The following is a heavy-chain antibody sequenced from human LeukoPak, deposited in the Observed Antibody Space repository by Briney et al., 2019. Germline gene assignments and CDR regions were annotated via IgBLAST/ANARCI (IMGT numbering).Heavy chain of an antibody. CDR1: GYAFTGYN. J-gene: IGHJ4*02. V-gene: IGHV1-2*02. Sequence: ASVKLSFKGSGYAFTGYNMRWVRHPPGQGHGWMGWINTNSGGTNYAQKFQGRVTMTRDTSISTAYMELSRLRSDDTAVYYCARAYSGYDFFDYWGQGILVSVSS. CDR3: ARAYSGYDFFDY. D-gene: IGHD5-12*01. CDR2: INTNSGGT.